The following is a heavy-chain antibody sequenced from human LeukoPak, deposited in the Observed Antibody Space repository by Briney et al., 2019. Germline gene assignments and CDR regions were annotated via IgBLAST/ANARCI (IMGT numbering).Heavy chain of an antibody. Sequence: PGGSLRLSCAASGFTFSSYAMHWVRQAPGKGLEWVAVIWYDGSNKYYADSVKGRFTISRDNSKNTLYLQMNSLRAEDTAVYYCARGGYDSSGYPYYFDYWGQGTLVTVSS. J-gene: IGHJ4*02. CDR2: IWYDGSNK. D-gene: IGHD3-22*01. CDR1: GFTFSSYA. V-gene: IGHV3-33*08. CDR3: ARGGYDSSGYPYYFDY.